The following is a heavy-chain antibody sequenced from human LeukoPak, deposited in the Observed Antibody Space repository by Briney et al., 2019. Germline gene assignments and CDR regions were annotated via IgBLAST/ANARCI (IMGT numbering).Heavy chain of an antibody. J-gene: IGHJ5*02. CDR1: GGSISSSSYY. D-gene: IGHD1-14*01. Sequence: SETLSLTCNVSGGSISSSSYYWGWIRQPPGKGLEWIGSIYYSGSTYYNPSLKSRVTISVDTSKNQFSLKLSSVTAADTAVYYCARTLGYRKNWFDPWGQGTLVTVSS. CDR3: ARTLGYRKNWFDP. V-gene: IGHV4-39*01. CDR2: IYYSGST.